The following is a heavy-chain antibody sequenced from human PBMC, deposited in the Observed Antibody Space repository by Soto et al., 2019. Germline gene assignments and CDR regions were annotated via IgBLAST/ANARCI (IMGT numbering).Heavy chain of an antibody. Sequence: GGSLRLSCGASGFTFSDYGMSWARQAPGKGLEWVSTIRGSAGNTYYVDSVKGRFTISRDDSTNTVYLQMNSLRAEDTAVYYCAKPLWFGESVFDPWGQGTLVTVSS. D-gene: IGHD3-10*01. V-gene: IGHV3-23*01. CDR2: IRGSAGNT. J-gene: IGHJ5*02. CDR3: AKPLWFGESVFDP. CDR1: GFTFSDYG.